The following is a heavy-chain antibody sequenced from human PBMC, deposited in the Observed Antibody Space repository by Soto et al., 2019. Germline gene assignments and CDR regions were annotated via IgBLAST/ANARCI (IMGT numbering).Heavy chain of an antibody. CDR2: ISGSGGST. J-gene: IGHJ4*02. CDR3: PKALADYGDYVGGVDH. Sequence: EVQLLESGGGLVQPGGSLRLSCAASGFTFSSYAMSWVRQAPGKGLEWVSAISGSGGSTYYADSVKGRFTISRDNSKNTLYLQMSSLRAEDTAVYYCPKALADYGDYVGGVDHWGQGTLVTVSS. D-gene: IGHD4-17*01. V-gene: IGHV3-23*01. CDR1: GFTFSSYA.